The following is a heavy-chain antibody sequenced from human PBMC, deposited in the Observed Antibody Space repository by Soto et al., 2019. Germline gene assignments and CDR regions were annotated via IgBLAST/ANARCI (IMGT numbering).Heavy chain of an antibody. CDR3: AREGTRYGYYYYYGMDV. V-gene: IGHV6-1*01. J-gene: IGHJ6*02. Sequence: SQTLSLTCAISGDSVSSNSDAWNKIRESPSRVLEWQGRTYYRSKWYNDYPVSVKSRITINPDTSKNQFSLQMNSVTPEDTAVYYCAREGTRYGYYYYYGMDVSAQGTSVTASS. CDR2: TYYRSKWYN. D-gene: IGHD3-9*01. CDR1: GDSVSSNSDA.